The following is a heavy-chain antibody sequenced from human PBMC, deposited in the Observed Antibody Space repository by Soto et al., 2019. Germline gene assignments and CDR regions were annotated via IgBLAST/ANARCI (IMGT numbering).Heavy chain of an antibody. CDR2: IFHTGDT. Sequence: SETLSLTCSVTNYPINGGFFWGWIRQPPGKGLEWIGSIFHTGDTYYNPSLRSRITMSVDTARNQFSLKLTSLTAADSAVYYCARDTNSLDPWGQGTLVTVLS. V-gene: IGHV4-38-2*02. CDR3: ARDTNSLDP. J-gene: IGHJ5*02. CDR1: NYPINGGFF. D-gene: IGHD3-16*01.